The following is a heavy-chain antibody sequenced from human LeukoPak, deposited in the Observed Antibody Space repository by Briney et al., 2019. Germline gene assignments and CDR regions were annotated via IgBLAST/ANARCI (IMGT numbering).Heavy chain of an antibody. D-gene: IGHD4-11*01. J-gene: IGHJ3*02. CDR3: ARDFFDYRGAFDI. V-gene: IGHV4-61*02. CDR2: IYTSGST. Sequence: SQTLSLTCTVSGGSISSGSYYWSWIRQPAGKGLEWIGRIYTSGSTNYNPSLESRVTISVDTSKNQFSLKLSSVTAADTAVYYCARDFFDYRGAFDIWGQGTMVTVSS. CDR1: GGSISSGSYY.